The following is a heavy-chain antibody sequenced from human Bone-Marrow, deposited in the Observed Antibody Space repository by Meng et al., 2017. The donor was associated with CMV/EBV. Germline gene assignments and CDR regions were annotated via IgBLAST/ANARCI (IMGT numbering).Heavy chain of an antibody. CDR1: GYTFTGYY. Sequence: ASVKVSCKTSGYTFTGYYTHWVRQAPGQGLQWMGWIDPNSGGTNYSQKFQGRVTMTRDTSISTAYMELSRLRSDDTAVYYCARDPVGPYRNSFLDSWGQGTLVTSPQ. CDR3: ARDPVGPYRNSFLDS. CDR2: IDPNSGGT. V-gene: IGHV1-2*02. D-gene: IGHD1-26*01. J-gene: IGHJ4*02.